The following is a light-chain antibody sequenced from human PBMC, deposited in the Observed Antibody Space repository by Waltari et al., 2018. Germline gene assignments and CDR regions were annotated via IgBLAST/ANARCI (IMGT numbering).Light chain of an antibody. Sequence: SYELTQSASVSVSPGQTASIPCSGDKLGDKYASWYQQKPGQSPVLVMYQDSKRPSGIPERFSGSNSGNTATLTISGTQAMDEADYYCQAWDSNTGIFGGGTKLTVL. CDR3: QAWDSNTGI. CDR1: KLGDKY. J-gene: IGLJ2*01. V-gene: IGLV3-1*01. CDR2: QDS.